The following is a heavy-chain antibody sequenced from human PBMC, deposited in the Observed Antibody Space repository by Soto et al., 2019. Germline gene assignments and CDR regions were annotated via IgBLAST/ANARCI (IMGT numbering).Heavy chain of an antibody. J-gene: IGHJ6*03. CDR1: GGSISSHSHY. D-gene: IGHD2-2*01. CDR2: IYYSGRN. Sequence: PSETLSLTCSVSGGSISSHSHYWGWIRQPPGKGLEWIGGIYYSGRNYYNPSLKSRVTISVDTSKNQFSLKLSSVTAADTAVYYCARGPDIVVVPAAQVYYYYYMDVWGKGTTVTVSS. CDR3: ARGPDIVVVPAAQVYYYYYMDV. V-gene: IGHV4-39*07.